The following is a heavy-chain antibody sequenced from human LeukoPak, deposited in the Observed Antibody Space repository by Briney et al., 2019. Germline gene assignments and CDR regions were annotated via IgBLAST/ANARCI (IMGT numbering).Heavy chain of an antibody. Sequence: SETLSLTCTVSGGSISSYYWSWIRQPPGKGLEWIGYIYYSGSTNYHPSLKSRVTISVDPSKNQFSLKLSSVTAADTAVYYCARWGSCGGDCYMYYFDYWGQGTLVTVSS. CDR2: IYYSGST. D-gene: IGHD2-21*02. J-gene: IGHJ4*02. CDR1: GGSISSYY. CDR3: ARWGSCGGDCYMYYFDY. V-gene: IGHV4-59*01.